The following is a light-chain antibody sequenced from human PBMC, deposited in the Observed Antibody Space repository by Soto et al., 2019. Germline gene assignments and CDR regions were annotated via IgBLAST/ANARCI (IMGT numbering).Light chain of an antibody. J-gene: IGKJ1*01. CDR3: QQYNNWPPWT. CDR1: QRVSSN. V-gene: IGKV3-15*01. Sequence: EIVMTQSPATLSVSPGERATLSCRASQRVSSNLAWYQQKPGQAPRLLIYRASPMATGIPARFSGSGSGTEFTLAVSSLQSEDFAVYYCQQYNNWPPWTFGQGTKVEIK. CDR2: RAS.